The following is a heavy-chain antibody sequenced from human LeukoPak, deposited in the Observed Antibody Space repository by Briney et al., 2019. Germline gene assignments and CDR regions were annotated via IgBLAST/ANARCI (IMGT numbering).Heavy chain of an antibody. D-gene: IGHD2-2*01. CDR1: GDSISSAY. CDR2: LYVNGSP. Sequence: PSETLSLTCTVSGDSISSAYWGWIRQSAGKGLEYIGRLYVNGSPNSNPSLKSRVTMSLDTSKNQFSLKMTSVTAADSAIYFCARMPVSIHDAFDIWGQGTAVMVSS. V-gene: IGHV4-4*07. CDR3: ARMPVSIHDAFDI. J-gene: IGHJ3*02.